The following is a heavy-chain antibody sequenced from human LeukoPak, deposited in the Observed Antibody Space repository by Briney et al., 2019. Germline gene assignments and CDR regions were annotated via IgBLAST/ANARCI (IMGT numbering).Heavy chain of an antibody. CDR3: AKEYGPGSYYYDY. CDR2: ISASGVST. J-gene: IGHJ4*02. CDR1: GFTFSTYA. D-gene: IGHD3-10*01. Sequence: GGSLRLSCAASGFTFSTYAMTWVRQAPGKVLEWVSGISASGVSTHYAASVKGRSTISSDNSKNTLYLQMNSLRAEDMAVYYCAKEYGPGSYYYDYWGQGTLVTVSS. V-gene: IGHV3-23*01.